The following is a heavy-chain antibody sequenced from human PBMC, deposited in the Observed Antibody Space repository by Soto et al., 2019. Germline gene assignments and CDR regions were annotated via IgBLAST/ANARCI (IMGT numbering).Heavy chain of an antibody. V-gene: IGHV1-3*01. J-gene: IGHJ4*02. CDR1: GYTFTGYA. D-gene: IGHD6-19*01. Sequence: GASVKVSCKASGYTFTGYAMHWVRQAPGQRLEWMGWINAGNGNTKYSQKFQGRVTITRDTSASTAYMELSSLRSEDTAVYYCARAVAEAADFDYWGQGTLVTVSS. CDR3: ARAVAEAADFDY. CDR2: INAGNGNT.